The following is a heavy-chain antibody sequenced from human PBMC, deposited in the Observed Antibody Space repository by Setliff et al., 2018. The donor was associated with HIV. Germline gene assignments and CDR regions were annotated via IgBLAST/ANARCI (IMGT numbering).Heavy chain of an antibody. CDR1: GFIFSDYY. V-gene: IGHV3-11*03. J-gene: IGHJ4*02. CDR3: ARADYGDFVEY. D-gene: IGHD4-17*01. Sequence: GGSLRLSCTASGFIFSDYYMSWIRQAPGKGLEWIAYISTSATYPNYADSVKGRFTIARDNAKNSLFLHMNSLRAEDTAVYYCARADYGDFVEYWGRGTLVTVSS. CDR2: ISTSATYP.